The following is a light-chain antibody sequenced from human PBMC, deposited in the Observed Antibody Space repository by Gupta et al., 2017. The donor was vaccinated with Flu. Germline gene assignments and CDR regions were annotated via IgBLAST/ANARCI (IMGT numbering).Light chain of an antibody. CDR2: SNN. CDR3: AAWDDSLNGNWV. Sequence: QSVLTQPPSASGTPGQRVTIPCSGSSSNIGSNTVNWYQQLPGTAPKLLIYSNNQRPSGFPDRFSGSKSGTSASLAISGLQSEDEADYYCAAWDDSLNGNWVFGGGTKLTVL. V-gene: IGLV1-44*01. J-gene: IGLJ3*02. CDR1: SSNIGSNT.